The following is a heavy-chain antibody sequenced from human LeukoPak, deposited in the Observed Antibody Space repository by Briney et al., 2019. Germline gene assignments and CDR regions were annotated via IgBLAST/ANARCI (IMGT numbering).Heavy chain of an antibody. V-gene: IGHV4-59*01. J-gene: IGHJ6*03. Sequence: SETLSLTCTVSGGSISTYYWSWIRQPPGKGLEWIGYIYYSGSTNYDPPLKSRVTISVDTSKNQFSLKLSSVTAADTAVYYCASSGFRYYYYMDVWGKGTTVTVSS. CDR1: GGSISTYY. D-gene: IGHD5-12*01. CDR3: ASSGFRYYYYMDV. CDR2: IYYSGST.